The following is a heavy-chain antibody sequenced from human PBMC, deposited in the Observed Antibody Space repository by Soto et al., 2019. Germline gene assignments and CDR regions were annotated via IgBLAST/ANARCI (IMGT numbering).Heavy chain of an antibody. D-gene: IGHD1-26*01. CDR2: IWYDGSNK. CDR3: ARDQGSGGLYYYYGMDV. Sequence: QVQLVESGGGVVQPGRSLRLSCAASGFTFSSYGMHWVRQAPGKGLEWVAVIWYDGSNKYYADSVKGRFTISRDNSKNTLYLQMNSLRAEETAVYYCARDQGSGGLYYYYGMDVWGQGTTVTVSS. J-gene: IGHJ6*02. CDR1: GFTFSSYG. V-gene: IGHV3-33*01.